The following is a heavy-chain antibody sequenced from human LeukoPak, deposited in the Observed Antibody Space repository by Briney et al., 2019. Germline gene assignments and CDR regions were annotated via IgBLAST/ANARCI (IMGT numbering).Heavy chain of an antibody. Sequence: PGGSLRLSCAASGFTFSSYAMSWFRQAPGKGLEWVSSISGSSYYIYYADSVKGRFTISRDNAKRSLYLQMNSLRAEDTAVYYCARDHYGDYIVDYWGQGTLVTVSS. CDR3: ARDHYGDYIVDY. CDR2: ISGSSYYI. D-gene: IGHD4-17*01. V-gene: IGHV3-21*01. CDR1: GFTFSSYA. J-gene: IGHJ4*02.